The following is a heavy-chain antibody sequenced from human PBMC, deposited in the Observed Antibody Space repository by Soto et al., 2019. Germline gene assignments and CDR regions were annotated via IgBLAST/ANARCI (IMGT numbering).Heavy chain of an antibody. CDR1: GYTFTNYA. CDR2: INAGNGNT. D-gene: IGHD1-26*01. V-gene: IGHV1-3*01. J-gene: IGHJ2*01. CDR3: ARGGSLYWYYDL. Sequence: ASVKVSCKASGYTFTNYAMHWVRQAPGQRLEWMGWINAGNGNTKYSQKFQGRVTITRDTSASTAYMELSSLRSEDTAVYYCARGGSLYWYYDLWGRGTLVTVSS.